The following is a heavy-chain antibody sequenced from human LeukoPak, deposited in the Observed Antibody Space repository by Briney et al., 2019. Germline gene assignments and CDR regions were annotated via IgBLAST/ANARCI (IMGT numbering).Heavy chain of an antibody. D-gene: IGHD1-20*01. CDR3: ARGILRYDWTDSDVRAFHYYYYMDV. J-gene: IGHJ6*03. CDR2: ISQSGNT. V-gene: IGHV4-34*01. Sequence: SETLSLTCAGDSLSGSSVTWVRQPPGKGLEWMGEISQSGNTNYSPSLKSRLTMSIATSKSQISLNLSSATTADTAVYFCARGILRYDWTDSDVRAFHYYYYMDVWGPGVTVIVSS. CDR1: DSLSGSS.